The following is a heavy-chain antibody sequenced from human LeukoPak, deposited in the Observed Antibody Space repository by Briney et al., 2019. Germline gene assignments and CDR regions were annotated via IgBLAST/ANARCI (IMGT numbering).Heavy chain of an antibody. V-gene: IGHV3-13*04. CDR3: ARRERLGYTYGRGTLDI. D-gene: IGHD5-18*01. Sequence: SGGSLRLSCAASGFTFSSYDMHWVRQATGKGLEWVSAIGTAGDTYYPGSVKGRFTISRENAKNSLYLQMNSLRAGDTAVYYCARRERLGYTYGRGTLDIWGQGTMVTVSS. CDR2: IGTAGDT. J-gene: IGHJ3*02. CDR1: GFTFSSYD.